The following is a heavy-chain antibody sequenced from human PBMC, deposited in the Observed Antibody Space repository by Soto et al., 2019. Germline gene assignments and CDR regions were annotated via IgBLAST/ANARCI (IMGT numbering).Heavy chain of an antibody. CDR2: IIPIFGTA. V-gene: IGHV1-69*12. Sequence: QVQLVQSGAEVKKPGSSVKVSCKASGGTFSSYAISWVRQAPGQGLEWMGGIIPIFGTANYAQKFQGRVTXXAXEXXSTAYMELSSLRSGDTAVYYGARDVDTAMGGSFDYWGQGTLVTVSS. J-gene: IGHJ4*02. CDR1: GGTFSSYA. D-gene: IGHD5-18*01. CDR3: ARDVDTAMGGSFDY.